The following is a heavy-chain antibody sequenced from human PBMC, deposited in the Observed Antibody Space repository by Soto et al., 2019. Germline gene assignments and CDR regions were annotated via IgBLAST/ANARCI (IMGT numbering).Heavy chain of an antibody. D-gene: IGHD4-17*01. CDR1: GGTFSSYA. CDR3: ARCRWHDYGDYVSPPYYSYGMDV. Sequence: QVQLVQSGAEVKKPGSSVKVSCKASGGTFSSYAISWVRQAPGQGLEWVGGIIAIFGTANYAQKFQGRVTITADESTSTAYMELSSLKSEDTAVYYCARCRWHDYGDYVSPPYYSYGMDVWGQGTTVTVSS. J-gene: IGHJ6*02. V-gene: IGHV1-69*01. CDR2: IIAIFGTA.